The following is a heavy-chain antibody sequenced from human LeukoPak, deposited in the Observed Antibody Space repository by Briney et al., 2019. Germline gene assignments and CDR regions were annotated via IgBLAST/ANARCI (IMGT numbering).Heavy chain of an antibody. CDR3: ARGINPYYYMDV. V-gene: IGHV1-8*01. J-gene: IGHJ6*03. CDR2: MNPNSGNT. Sequence: ASVKVSCKASGYTFTSYDINWVRQATGQGLEWMGWMNPNSGNTGYAQKFQGRVTMTRNTSISTAYMELSSLRSEDTAVYYCARGINPYYYMDVWGKGTTVTISS. CDR1: GYTFTSYD.